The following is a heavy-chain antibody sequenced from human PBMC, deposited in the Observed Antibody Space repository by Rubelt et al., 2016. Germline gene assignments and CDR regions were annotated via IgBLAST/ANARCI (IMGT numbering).Heavy chain of an antibody. Sequence: DVRLVESGGGLVQPGGSLRLSCSASGFTFSYYWITWIRQAPGKGLEWVSSLSGSGGTAHYTDAVKGRFTISRDNSKNTLYLKMNSLRAEATSVYYCAKGEQWFSSNWFGPWGQGTLVSVSS. CDR2: LSGSGGTA. J-gene: IGHJ5*02. CDR3: AKGEQWFSSNWFGP. V-gene: IGHV3-23*04. CDR1: GFTFSYYW. D-gene: IGHD6-19*01.